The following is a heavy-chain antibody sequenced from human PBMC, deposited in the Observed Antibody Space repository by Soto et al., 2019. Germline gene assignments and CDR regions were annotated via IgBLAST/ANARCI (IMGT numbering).Heavy chain of an antibody. CDR2: ISYDGSNK. V-gene: IGHV3-30-3*01. CDR3: ARDKRDLRFLEWSYYFDY. D-gene: IGHD3-3*01. CDR1: GFTFSSSA. J-gene: IGHJ4*02. Sequence: QVQLVESGGGVVQPARSLRLSCAASGFTFSSSAMHWVRQAPGKGLEWVAVISYDGSNKYYADSVKGRFTISRDNSKNTLYLQMNSLRAEDTAVYYCARDKRDLRFLEWSYYFDYWGQGTLVTVSS.